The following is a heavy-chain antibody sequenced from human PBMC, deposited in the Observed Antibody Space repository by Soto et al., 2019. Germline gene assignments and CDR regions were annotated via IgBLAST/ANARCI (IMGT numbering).Heavy chain of an antibody. Sequence: QVQLQQWGAGLLKPSETLSLTCAVYGGSFSGYYWSWIRQPPGKGLEWIGEINQSGSTNYNPSLKSRVTISVDTSKNQFSLKLSSVTAADTAVYYCARTYSSSRSPFDYWGQGTLVTVSS. CDR2: INQSGST. D-gene: IGHD6-13*01. CDR3: ARTYSSSRSPFDY. V-gene: IGHV4-34*01. CDR1: GGSFSGYY. J-gene: IGHJ4*02.